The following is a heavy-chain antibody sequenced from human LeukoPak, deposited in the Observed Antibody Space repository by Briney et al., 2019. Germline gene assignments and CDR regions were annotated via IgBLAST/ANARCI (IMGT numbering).Heavy chain of an antibody. Sequence: SVKVSCKASGGTFSSYAISWVRQAPGQGLEWMGGIIPIFGTANYAQKFQGRVTITADESTSTAYMELSSLRSEDTAVYYCAGCPYYYGSGSKTPQYYFDYWGQGTLVTVSS. CDR3: AGCPYYYGSGSKTPQYYFDY. CDR2: IIPIFGTA. CDR1: GGTFSSYA. V-gene: IGHV1-69*13. D-gene: IGHD3-10*01. J-gene: IGHJ4*02.